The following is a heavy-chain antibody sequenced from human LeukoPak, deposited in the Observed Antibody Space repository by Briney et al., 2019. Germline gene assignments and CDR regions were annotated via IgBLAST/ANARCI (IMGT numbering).Heavy chain of an antibody. CDR2: IYSGGRT. V-gene: IGHV3-53*01. J-gene: IGHJ6*01. CDR1: GFTVSSNY. CDR3: ARDGLGSYPTEYSGMGV. D-gene: IGHD3-10*01. Sequence: GGSLRLSCAASGFTVSSNYMSWVRQAPGKGLEWVSVIYSGGRTYYADSVKGRLTISRDNSKNTVYFQMNSLRAEDTAVYHCARDGLGSYPTEYSGMGVWGQGTTVTVSS.